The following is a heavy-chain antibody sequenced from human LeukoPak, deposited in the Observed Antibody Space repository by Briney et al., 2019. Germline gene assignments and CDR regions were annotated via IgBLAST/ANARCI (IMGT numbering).Heavy chain of an antibody. CDR3: ARIPGDGSGYNS. D-gene: IGHD3-22*01. CDR2: INPNSGGT. V-gene: IGHV1-2*02. Sequence: ASVKVSCKASGYTFTGYYIHWVRQAPGQGLEWMGWINPNSGGTSYAQKFQGRVTMTRDTSITTAYMELSRLTSDDTAMYYWARIPGDGSGYNSWGQGTLVTVSS. J-gene: IGHJ4*02. CDR1: GYTFTGYY.